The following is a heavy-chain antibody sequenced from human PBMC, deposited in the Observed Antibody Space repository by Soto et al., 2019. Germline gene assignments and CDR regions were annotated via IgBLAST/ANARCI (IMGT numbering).Heavy chain of an antibody. V-gene: IGHV4-30-2*01. CDR1: GVSNSSGGYS. CDR3: ARGAPVVNDY. D-gene: IGHD3-22*01. Sequence: QLQLQESGSGLVKPSQTLSLTCAVSGVSNSSGGYSWSWIWQPPGQGLEWIGYIYHSGSTYYNPSLKSRVTISVDRTKHQFSLKLSSVNAADTAVSYCARGAPVVNDYWGQGTLVTVSS. CDR2: IYHSGST. J-gene: IGHJ4*02.